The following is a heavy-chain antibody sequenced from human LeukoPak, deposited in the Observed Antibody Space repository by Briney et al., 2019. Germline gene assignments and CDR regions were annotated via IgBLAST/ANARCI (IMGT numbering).Heavy chain of an antibody. J-gene: IGHJ4*02. Sequence: AGGSLRLSCAVSGFTFSSYGMHWVRQAPDKGLEWVGVISYDGSNKYYADSVKGRFTISRDNSKNTLYLQMSSLRGEDTAVYYCAKVAYGYSYGYVDYWGQGTLVTDSS. V-gene: IGHV3-30*18. CDR2: ISYDGSNK. CDR3: AKVAYGYSYGYVDY. D-gene: IGHD5-18*01. CDR1: GFTFSSYG.